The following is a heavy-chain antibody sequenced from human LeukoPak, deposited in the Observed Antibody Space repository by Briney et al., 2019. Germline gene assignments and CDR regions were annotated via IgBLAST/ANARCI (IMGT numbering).Heavy chain of an antibody. CDR1: GFTFISYW. J-gene: IGHJ4*02. V-gene: IGHV3-74*01. CDR2: VNSDGSST. D-gene: IGHD6-6*01. CDR3: TTGSRSSFDY. Sequence: GGSLRLSCAASGFTFISYWMHWVRQAPGKGLVWVSRVNSDGSSTTYADSVKGRFTISRDNAKKKLYLQMSSLRAEDTAVYYCTTGSRSSFDYWGQGTLVTVSS.